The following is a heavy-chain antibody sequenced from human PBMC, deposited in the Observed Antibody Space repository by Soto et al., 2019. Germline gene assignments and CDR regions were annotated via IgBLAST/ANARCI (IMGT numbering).Heavy chain of an antibody. CDR3: ARLPDYGALYGMDV. J-gene: IGHJ6*02. D-gene: IGHD4-17*01. CDR2: IYHSATT. Sequence: SETLSLTCAVYGASVSRSTWWSWVRRPPGKGLEWIGEIYHSATTNYSPSLKSRVTISIDKSKNQFSLKLSSVTAADTAVYYCARLPDYGALYGMDVWGQGTTVTVSS. CDR1: GASVSRSTW. V-gene: IGHV4-4*02.